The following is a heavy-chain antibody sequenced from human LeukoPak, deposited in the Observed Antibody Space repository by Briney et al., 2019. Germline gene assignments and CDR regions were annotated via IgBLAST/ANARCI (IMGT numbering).Heavy chain of an antibody. CDR3: ARVCGGDCYDAFDI. Sequence: ASVKVSCKASGYTFTSYDNNWVRQATGQGLELMGWMNPNSGNTGYAQKFQGRVTITRNTSINTAYMELSSLRSEDTAVYYCARVCGGDCYDAFDIWGQGRMVTVSS. CDR2: MNPNSGNT. CDR1: GYTFTSYD. J-gene: IGHJ3*02. D-gene: IGHD2-21*02. V-gene: IGHV1-8*03.